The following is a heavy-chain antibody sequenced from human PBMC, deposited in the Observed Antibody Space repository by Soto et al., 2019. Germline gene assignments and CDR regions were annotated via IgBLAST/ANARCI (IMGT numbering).Heavy chain of an antibody. J-gene: IGHJ4*02. CDR2: INPSGGST. CDR3: ARPPYYYDSSGYYPLDY. Sequence: ASVKVSCKASGYTFTSYYMHWVRQAPGQGLEWMGIINPSGGSTSYAQKFQGRVTMTRDTSTSTAYMELSSLRSEDTAVYYCARPPYYYDSSGYYPLDYWGQGTLVTVSS. D-gene: IGHD3-22*01. V-gene: IGHV1-46*01. CDR1: GYTFTSYY.